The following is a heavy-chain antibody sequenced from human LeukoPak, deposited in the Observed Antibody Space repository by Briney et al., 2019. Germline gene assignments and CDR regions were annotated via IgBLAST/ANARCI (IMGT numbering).Heavy chain of an antibody. CDR3: AREPPYSSSFFDY. D-gene: IGHD6-6*01. CDR1: GFTFSSYS. CDR2: ISSSSSYI. J-gene: IGHJ4*02. Sequence: GSLRLSCAASGFTFSSYSMNWVRQAPGKGLEWVSSISSSSSYIYYADSVKGRFTISRDNAKNSLYLQMNSLRAEDTAVYYCAREPPYSSSFFDYWGQGTLVTVSS. V-gene: IGHV3-21*01.